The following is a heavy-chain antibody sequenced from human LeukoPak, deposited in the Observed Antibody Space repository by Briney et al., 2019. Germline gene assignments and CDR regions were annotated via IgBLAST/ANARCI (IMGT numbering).Heavy chain of an antibody. Sequence: GGSLRLSCTAAGFTFGDYAISWFRQAPGKGLQWVGFIAGKTHTGTTEYAASVKGRFSISRDDSKSVAHLEMNSLNTEDTAVYYCSRDSYGYQPEFGFAVWGPGTTVTVSS. CDR1: GFTFGDYA. V-gene: IGHV3-49*03. J-gene: IGHJ6*02. CDR3: SRDSYGYQPEFGFAV. CDR2: IAGKTHTGTT. D-gene: IGHD5-24*01.